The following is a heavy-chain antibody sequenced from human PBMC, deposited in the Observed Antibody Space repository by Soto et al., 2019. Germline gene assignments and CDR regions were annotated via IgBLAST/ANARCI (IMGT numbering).Heavy chain of an antibody. CDR1: GFTFSRHA. V-gene: IGHV3-23*01. D-gene: IGHD6-13*01. Sequence: GGSLRLSCTASGFTFSRHAMTWVRQAPGKGLEWVSGLSDSGGSIYYADSVKGRFTISRDNSMNTLYLQMNTLRAEDTAIYYCAKVSSSWYAGFFDRWGQGTLDTVSS. CDR3: AKVSSSWYAGFFDR. J-gene: IGHJ4*02. CDR2: LSDSGGSI.